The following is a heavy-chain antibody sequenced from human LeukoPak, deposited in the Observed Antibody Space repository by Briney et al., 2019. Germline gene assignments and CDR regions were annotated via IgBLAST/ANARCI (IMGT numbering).Heavy chain of an antibody. J-gene: IGHJ5*02. Sequence: ASVKVSCKASGYTFTSYYMHWVRQAPGQGLEWMGWINTNTGNPTYAQGFTGRFVFSLDTSVSTAYLQISSLKAEDTAVYYCARLVPAANLRWFDPWGQGTLVTVSS. CDR2: INTNTGNP. CDR1: GYTFTSYY. CDR3: ARLVPAANLRWFDP. D-gene: IGHD2-2*01. V-gene: IGHV7-4-1*02.